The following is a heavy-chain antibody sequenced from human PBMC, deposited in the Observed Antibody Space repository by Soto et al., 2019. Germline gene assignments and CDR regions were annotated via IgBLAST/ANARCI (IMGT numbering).Heavy chain of an antibody. Sequence: SETVSLTCTVSGGSISSYYWSWTRQPPGKGLEWIGYIYYSGSTNYNPSLKSRVTISVDTSKNQFSLKLSSVTAADTAVYYCARHDFAYGDAGHFDYWGQGTLVTVSS. V-gene: IGHV4-59*08. J-gene: IGHJ4*02. CDR3: ARHDFAYGDAGHFDY. CDR2: IYYSGST. CDR1: GGSISSYY. D-gene: IGHD4-17*01.